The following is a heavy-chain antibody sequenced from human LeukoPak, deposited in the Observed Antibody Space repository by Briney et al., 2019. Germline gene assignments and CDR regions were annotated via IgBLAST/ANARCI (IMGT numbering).Heavy chain of an antibody. Sequence: SETLSLTCTVSGGSISSYYWSWIRQPPGKGLEWIGYIYYSGSTNYNPSLKSRVTISVDTSQNQFSLKLSSVTAADTAVYYCARVVVGATLDYWGQGTLVTVSS. J-gene: IGHJ4*02. CDR1: GGSISSYY. V-gene: IGHV4-59*01. D-gene: IGHD1-26*01. CDR2: IYYSGST. CDR3: ARVVVGATLDY.